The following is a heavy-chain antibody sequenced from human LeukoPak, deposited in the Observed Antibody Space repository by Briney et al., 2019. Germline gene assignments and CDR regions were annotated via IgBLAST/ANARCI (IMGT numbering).Heavy chain of an antibody. J-gene: IGHJ4*02. V-gene: IGHV3-23*01. CDR1: GFTFSSSA. CDR2: ISNNGGYT. D-gene: IGHD2-15*01. Sequence: GRSLRLSCAASGFTFSSSAMSWVRQAPGKGLEWVSAISNNGGYTYYADSVQGRFTISRDNSKSTLCLQMNSLKAEDTAVYYCAKQLGYCSDGSCYFPYWGQGTLVTVSS. CDR3: AKQLGYCSDGSCYFPY.